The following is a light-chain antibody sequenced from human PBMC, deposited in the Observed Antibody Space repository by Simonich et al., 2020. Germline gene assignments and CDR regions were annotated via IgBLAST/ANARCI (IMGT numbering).Light chain of an antibody. Sequence: QSALTQPASVSGSPGQSITISCTGTSSDVGSYNLVSWYQQHPGKAPKLMIYDVSKRPSGVPDRLSGSKSGNTASLTISGLQAEDEADYYCCSYAGSYTVFGGGTKLTVL. J-gene: IGLJ3*02. CDR2: DVS. CDR1: SSDVGSYNL. CDR3: CSYAGSYTV. V-gene: IGLV2-11*01.